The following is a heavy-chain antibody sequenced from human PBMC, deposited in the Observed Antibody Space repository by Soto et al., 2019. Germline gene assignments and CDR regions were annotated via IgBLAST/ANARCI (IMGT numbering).Heavy chain of an antibody. Sequence: ASVKVSCKASGYTFTSYAMHWVRQAPGQRLEWMGWINAGNGNTKYSQKFQGRVTITRDTSTSTAYMELRSLRSDDTAVYYCARDKITGLFDYWGQGTLVTVPS. CDR3: ARDKITGLFDY. D-gene: IGHD2-8*02. J-gene: IGHJ4*02. CDR2: INAGNGNT. V-gene: IGHV1-3*01. CDR1: GYTFTSYA.